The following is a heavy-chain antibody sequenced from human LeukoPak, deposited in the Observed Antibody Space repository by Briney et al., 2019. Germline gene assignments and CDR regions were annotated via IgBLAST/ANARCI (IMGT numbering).Heavy chain of an antibody. Sequence: GGSLSLSCAASGFTFSSYSMNWVRQAPGKGLEWVSSISSSSSYIYYADSVKGRFTISRDNAKNSLYLQMNSLRAEDTAVYYCARDLIVVPAATAWFDPWGREPWSPSPQ. J-gene: IGHJ5*02. CDR2: ISSSSSYI. V-gene: IGHV3-21*01. CDR3: ARDLIVVPAATAWFDP. D-gene: IGHD2-2*01. CDR1: GFTFSSYS.